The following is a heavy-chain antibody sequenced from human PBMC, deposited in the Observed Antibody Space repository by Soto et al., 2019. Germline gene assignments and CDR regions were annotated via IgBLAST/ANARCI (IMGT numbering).Heavy chain of an antibody. CDR1: GYTFTRYT. D-gene: IGHD2-15*01. Sequence: GASVKVSCKASGYTFTRYTMNWVRQAPGQRLEWMGWINPDNGNTKSSQKFQDRVIITRDTSASTAYMDLSSLRSEDTAVYYCAGGIATSQLDPWGQGTLVTVSS. J-gene: IGHJ5*02. V-gene: IGHV1-3*01. CDR2: INPDNGNT. CDR3: AGGIATSQLDP.